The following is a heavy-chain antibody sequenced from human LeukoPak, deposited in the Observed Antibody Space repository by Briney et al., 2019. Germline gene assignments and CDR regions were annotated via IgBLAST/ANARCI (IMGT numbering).Heavy chain of an antibody. D-gene: IGHD3-3*01. CDR1: GYTFTSYG. V-gene: IGHV1-18*01. J-gene: IGHJ3*02. CDR3: ARDSNYDFWSGYFDAFDI. Sequence: EASAKVSCKASGYTFTSYGISWVRQAPGQGLEWMGWISAYNGNTNYAQKLQGRVTMTTDTSTSTAYMELRSLRSDDTAVYYCARDSNYDFWSGYFDAFDIWGQGTMVTVSS. CDR2: ISAYNGNT.